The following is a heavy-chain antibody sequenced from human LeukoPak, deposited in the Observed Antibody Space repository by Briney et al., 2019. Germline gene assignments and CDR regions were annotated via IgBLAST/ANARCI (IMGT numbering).Heavy chain of an antibody. V-gene: IGHV4-4*07. D-gene: IGHD2/OR15-2a*01. CDR3: ARDSIGPREGWFDP. CDR2: IYTSGST. J-gene: IGHJ5*02. Sequence: SETLSLTCTVSGGSISSYYWSWIRQPAGKGLEWIGRIYTSGSTNYNPSLKSRVTMSVDTSNNRFSLKLSSVTAADTAMYYCARDSIGPREGWFDPWGQGTLVTVSS. CDR1: GGSISSYY.